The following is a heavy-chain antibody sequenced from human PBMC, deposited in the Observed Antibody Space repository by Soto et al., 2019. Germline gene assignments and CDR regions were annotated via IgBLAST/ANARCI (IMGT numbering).Heavy chain of an antibody. J-gene: IGHJ4*02. V-gene: IGHV3-23*01. CDR2: ISGNGDTT. CDR3: AKGSPPSDGELFGRPKD. CDR1: GFTFSSYA. D-gene: IGHD6-6*01. Sequence: VQLLESGGGLVQPGGSLRLSCGGSGFTFSSYAMIWVRQAPGKGLEWVSGISGNGDTTYYADSLKGRFSISRDNSKNTVYLQMNSLRAEDTAVYYCAKGSPPSDGELFGRPKDWGQGTLVTVSS.